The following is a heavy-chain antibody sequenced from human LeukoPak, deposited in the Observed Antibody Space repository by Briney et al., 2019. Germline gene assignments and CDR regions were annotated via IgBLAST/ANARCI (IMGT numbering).Heavy chain of an antibody. Sequence: SETLSLTCTVSGGSISSYYWSWIRQPPGKGLEWIGYICNSGSTNYNPSLRSRVTISVDTSKKQFSLKLSSVTAADTAVYYCATSSHDLLDTDYWGQGTLVTVSS. CDR1: GGSISSYY. CDR3: ATSSHDLLDTDY. V-gene: IGHV4-59*01. D-gene: IGHD3-22*01. CDR2: ICNSGST. J-gene: IGHJ4*02.